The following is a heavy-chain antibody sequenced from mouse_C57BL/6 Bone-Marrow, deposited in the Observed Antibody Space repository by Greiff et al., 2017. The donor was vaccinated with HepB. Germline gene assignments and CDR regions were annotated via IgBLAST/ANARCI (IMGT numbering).Heavy chain of an antibody. CDR1: GFNIKNTY. Sequence: EVQLQQSVAELVRPGASVKLSCTASGFNIKNTYMHWVKQRPEQGLEWNGRIDPANGNTKYAPKFQGKATITADTSSNTAYLQLSSLTSEDTAIYYCASPDSSGYLNFDYWGQGTTLTVSS. D-gene: IGHD3-2*02. CDR2: IDPANGNT. V-gene: IGHV14-3*01. J-gene: IGHJ2*01. CDR3: ASPDSSGYLNFDY.